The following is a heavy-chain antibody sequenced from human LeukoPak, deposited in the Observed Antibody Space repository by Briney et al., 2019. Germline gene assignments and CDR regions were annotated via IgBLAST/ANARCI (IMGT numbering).Heavy chain of an antibody. J-gene: IGHJ6*02. CDR1: GVTFRSFD. D-gene: IGHD3-10*01. CDR3: ARVLAYGSGSYYNPLGYYGMDV. Sequence: GGCMIVSWAKTGVTFRSFDLSGGRLVKGKGLEWVSYISSSGSTIYYADSVKGRFTISRDNAKNSLYLQMNSLRAEDTAVYYCARVLAYGSGSYYNPLGYYGMDVWGQGTTVTVSS. CDR2: ISSSGSTI. V-gene: IGHV3-48*03.